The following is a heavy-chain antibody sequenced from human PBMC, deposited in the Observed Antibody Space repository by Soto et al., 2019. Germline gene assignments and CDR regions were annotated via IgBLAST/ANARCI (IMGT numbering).Heavy chain of an antibody. CDR2: IYSGGGT. J-gene: IGHJ4*02. V-gene: IGHV3-66*01. D-gene: IGHD4-17*01. Sequence: EVWLVQSGGGLVQPGGSLRLSCAASLFIVSDNYMSWVRQAPGKGLEWVSLIYSGGGTDYAESVKGRFTISRDNSKNTLYLQMSSLKAEDTGIYYCATRMTTAPYWGQGTVVTVSS. CDR3: ATRMTTAPY. CDR1: LFIVSDNY.